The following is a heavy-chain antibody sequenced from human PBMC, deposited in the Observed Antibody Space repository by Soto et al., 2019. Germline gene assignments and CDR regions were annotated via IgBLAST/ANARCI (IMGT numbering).Heavy chain of an antibody. V-gene: IGHV3-7*05. Sequence: EVQLVESGGGLVQPGGSLRLSCAASGFTFRTYWLSWVRQVPGKGLEWVANINLDGSEKNYVDSVKGRFTISRDNDSNSLYLQMSSLRAEDTALYYCARDGSTSWYSYDYHGMDVWGQGTTVTVSS. J-gene: IGHJ6*02. CDR1: GFTFRTYW. D-gene: IGHD5-18*01. CDR2: INLDGSEK. CDR3: ARDGSTSWYSYDYHGMDV.